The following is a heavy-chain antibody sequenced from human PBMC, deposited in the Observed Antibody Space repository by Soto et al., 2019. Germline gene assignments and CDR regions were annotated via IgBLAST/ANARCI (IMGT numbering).Heavy chain of an antibody. CDR1: GFTFSSYG. CDR3: EKDIPLGSPDWKDGYY. D-gene: IGHD1-1*01. Sequence: GGSLRLSCAASGFTFSSYGMHWVRQAPGKGLEWVAVISYDGSNKYYADSVKGRFTISRDNSKNTLYLQMNSLRAEDTAVYYCEKDIPLGSPDWKDGYYWGQGTLVTVS. V-gene: IGHV3-30*18. CDR2: ISYDGSNK. J-gene: IGHJ4*02.